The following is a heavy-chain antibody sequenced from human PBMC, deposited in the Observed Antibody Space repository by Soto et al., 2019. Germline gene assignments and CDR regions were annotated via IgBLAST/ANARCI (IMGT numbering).Heavy chain of an antibody. CDR3: ARVGLTIFGGVYYYYGMDV. Sequence: WGSLRISCASSVFTFSIYWMSWVRQAPGRGLEWVANIKQDGSEKYYVDSVKGRFTISRDNAKNSLYLQMNSLRAEDTAVYYCARVGLTIFGGVYYYYGMDVWGQGTTVTVSS. D-gene: IGHD3-3*01. J-gene: IGHJ6*01. CDR1: VFTFSIYW. CDR2: IKQDGSEK. V-gene: IGHV3-7*01.